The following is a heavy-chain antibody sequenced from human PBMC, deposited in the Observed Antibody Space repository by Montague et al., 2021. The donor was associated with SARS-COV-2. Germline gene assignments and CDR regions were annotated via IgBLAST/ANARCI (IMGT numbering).Heavy chain of an antibody. CDR3: ARDKPDYDFWPGYGMDV. J-gene: IGHJ6*02. Sequence: SETLSLTCTVSGGSISSYYWSWIRQPPGKGLEWIGYIYYSGSTNYDPSLKSRVTISVDTPKNQFSLKLSSATAADTAVYYCARDKPDYDFWPGYGMDVWGQGTTVTVSS. CDR1: GGSISSYY. CDR2: IYYSGST. V-gene: IGHV4-59*01. D-gene: IGHD3-3*01.